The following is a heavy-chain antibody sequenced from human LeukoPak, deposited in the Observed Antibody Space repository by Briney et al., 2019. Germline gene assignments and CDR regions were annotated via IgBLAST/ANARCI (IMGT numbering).Heavy chain of an antibody. CDR3: ARGSYPNWFDP. J-gene: IGHJ5*02. V-gene: IGHV4-38-2*02. CDR2: IYHSGST. Sequence: SETLSLTCTVSGYSISSGYYWGWIRQPPGKGLEWIGSIYHSGSTYYNPSLKSRVTISVDRSKNQFSLKLSSVTAADTAVYYCARGSYPNWFDPWGQGTLVTVSS. CDR1: GYSISSGYY. D-gene: IGHD2-2*01.